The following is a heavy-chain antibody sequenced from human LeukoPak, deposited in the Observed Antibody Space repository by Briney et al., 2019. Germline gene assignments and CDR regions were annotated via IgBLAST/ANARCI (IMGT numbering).Heavy chain of an antibody. J-gene: IGHJ4*02. Sequence: QPGGSLRLSCAASGFTFSSYEMNWVRQAPGKGLEWVSYISSSGSTIYYADSVKGRFTISRDNAKNSLYLQMNSLRAEDTAVYYCASFAALYCGGDCYTIFDYGGQGSLVTVSS. CDR2: ISSSGSTI. CDR3: ASFAALYCGGDCYTIFDY. CDR1: GFTFSSYE. V-gene: IGHV3-48*03. D-gene: IGHD2-21*02.